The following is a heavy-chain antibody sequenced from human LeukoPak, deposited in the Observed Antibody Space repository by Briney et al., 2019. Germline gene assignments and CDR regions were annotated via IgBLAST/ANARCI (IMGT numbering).Heavy chain of an antibody. J-gene: IGHJ5*02. Sequence: SETLSLTCTVSGYSISSGYYWGWIRQPPGKGLEWIGSIYHSGSTYYNPSLKSRVTISVDTSKNQFSLKLSSVTAADTAVYYCARQPLRYSSGYNWFDPWGQGTLVTVSS. CDR2: IYHSGST. V-gene: IGHV4-38-2*02. CDR3: ARQPLRYSSGYNWFDP. D-gene: IGHD6-19*01. CDR1: GYSISSGYY.